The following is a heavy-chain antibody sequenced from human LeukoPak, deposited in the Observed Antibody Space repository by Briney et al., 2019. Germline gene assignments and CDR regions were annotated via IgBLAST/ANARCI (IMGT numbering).Heavy chain of an antibody. CDR2: IYYSGST. Sequence: SETLSLTCTVSGVSISSYYWSWIRQPPGKGLEWIGYIYYSGSTNYHPSLKSRVTISVDTSKNQFSLKLSSVTAADTAVYYCARGDSSGWYGSYFDYWGQGTLVTVSS. CDR3: ARGDSSGWYGSYFDY. J-gene: IGHJ4*02. V-gene: IGHV4-59*01. D-gene: IGHD6-19*01. CDR1: GVSISSYY.